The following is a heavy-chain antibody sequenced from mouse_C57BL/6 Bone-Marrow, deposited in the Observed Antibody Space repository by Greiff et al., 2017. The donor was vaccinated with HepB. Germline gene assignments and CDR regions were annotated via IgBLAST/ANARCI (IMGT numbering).Heavy chain of an antibody. V-gene: IGHV1-19*01. CDR3: ARDDYYGSSYDFDY. CDR1: GYTFTDYY. Sequence: EVQLQQSGPVLVKPGASVKMSCKASGYTFTDYYMNWVKQSHGKSLEWIGVINPYNGGTSYNQKFKGKATLTVDKSSSTAYMELNSLTSEDSAVYYCARDDYYGSSYDFDYWGQGTTLTVSS. CDR2: INPYNGGT. J-gene: IGHJ2*01. D-gene: IGHD1-1*01.